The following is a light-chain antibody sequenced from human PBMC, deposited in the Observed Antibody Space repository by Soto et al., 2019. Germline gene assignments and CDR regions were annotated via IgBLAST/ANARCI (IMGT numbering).Light chain of an antibody. CDR2: SNS. Sequence: QSVLTQPPSASGTPGQRVTISCSGSSPNIGSNSVNWYQQLPGTAPKLLISSNSQRPSWVPDRFSGSKSGTSASLAISGLQSEDEADYYCATWDDSLIGQVFGGGTKLTVL. CDR3: ATWDDSLIGQV. CDR1: SPNIGSNS. V-gene: IGLV1-44*01. J-gene: IGLJ3*02.